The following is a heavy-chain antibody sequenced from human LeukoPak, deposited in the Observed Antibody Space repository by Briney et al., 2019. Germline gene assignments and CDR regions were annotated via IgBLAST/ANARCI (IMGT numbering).Heavy chain of an antibody. D-gene: IGHD2-2*01. CDR3: ARGRYCSSTSCSGFLEPNYYYYGMDV. V-gene: IGHV1-8*01. J-gene: IGHJ6*02. CDR1: GYTFTSYD. CDR2: MNPNSGNT. Sequence: GATVKVSSKASGYTFTSYDINWVRQAPGQGLEWMGWMNPNSGNTGYAQKFQGRVTMTRNTSISTAYMELSSLRSEDTAVYYCARGRYCSSTSCSGFLEPNYYYYGMDVWGQGTTVTVSS.